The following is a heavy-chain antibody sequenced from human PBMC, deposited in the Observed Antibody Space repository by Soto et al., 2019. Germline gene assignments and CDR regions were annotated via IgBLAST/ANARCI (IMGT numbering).Heavy chain of an antibody. Sequence: SETLSLTCTVSGDSISSYYWSWIRQPPGKGLEWIGYIYYSGSTNYNPSLKSRVTISVDTSKNQFSLKLSSVTAADTAVYYCARDLTDILTGYYSDYFDYWGQGTLVTVSS. CDR2: IYYSGST. CDR1: GDSISSYY. J-gene: IGHJ4*02. V-gene: IGHV4-59*01. CDR3: ARDLTDILTGYYSDYFDY. D-gene: IGHD3-9*01.